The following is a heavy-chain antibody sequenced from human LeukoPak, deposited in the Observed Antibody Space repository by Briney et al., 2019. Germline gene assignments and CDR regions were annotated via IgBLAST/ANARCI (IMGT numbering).Heavy chain of an antibody. V-gene: IGHV3-23*01. D-gene: IGHD1-26*01. J-gene: IGHJ4*02. Sequence: GGSLRLSCAASGFTVSSNYMSWVRQAPGKGLEWVSAISGSGGSTYYADSVKGRSTISRDNSKNTVYLQMNSLRAEDTAVYYCAKTLQWELPDLDWGQGTLVTVSS. CDR2: ISGSGGST. CDR3: AKTLQWELPDLD. CDR1: GFTVSSNY.